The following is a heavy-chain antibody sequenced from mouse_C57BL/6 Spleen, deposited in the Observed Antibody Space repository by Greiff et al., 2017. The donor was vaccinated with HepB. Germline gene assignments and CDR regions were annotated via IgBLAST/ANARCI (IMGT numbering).Heavy chain of an antibody. CDR2: ISSGGDYI. J-gene: IGHJ2*01. V-gene: IGHV5-9-1*02. CDR3: TRGRDSLLDFDY. Sequence: EVKLMESGEGLVKPGGSLKLSCAASGFTFSSYAMSWVRQTPEKRLEWVAYISSGGDYIYYADTVKGRFTISRDNARNTLYLQMSSLKSEDTAMYYCTRGRDSLLDFDYWGQGTTLTVSS. CDR1: GFTFSSYA. D-gene: IGHD3-3*01.